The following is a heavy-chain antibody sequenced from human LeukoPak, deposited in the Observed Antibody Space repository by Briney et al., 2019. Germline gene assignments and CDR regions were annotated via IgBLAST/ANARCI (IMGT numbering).Heavy chain of an antibody. Sequence: GGSLRLSCTASGFPFSSYWMHWVRQVPGKGLLWVSRINSDGSATMYADSVRGRFTISRDNAKNTLYLQMSGLRVEDTAVYHCASDSPYYGMDVWGQGTTVTVSS. CDR3: ASDSPYYGMDV. J-gene: IGHJ6*02. V-gene: IGHV3-74*03. CDR1: GFPFSSYW. CDR2: INSDGSAT.